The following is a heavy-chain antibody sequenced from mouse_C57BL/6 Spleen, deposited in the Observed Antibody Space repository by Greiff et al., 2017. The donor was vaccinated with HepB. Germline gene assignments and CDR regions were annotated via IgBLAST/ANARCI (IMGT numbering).Heavy chain of an antibody. CDR1: GYTFTSYW. Sequence: VQLQQPGAELVKPGASVKLSCKASGYTFTSYWMQWVKQRPGQDLEWIGEIDPSDSYTNYNQKFKGKATLTVDTSSSTAYMQLSSLTSEDSAVYYCARRGGHYFDYWGQGTTLTVSS. V-gene: IGHV1-50*01. J-gene: IGHJ2*01. CDR2: IDPSDSYT. CDR3: ARRGGHYFDY.